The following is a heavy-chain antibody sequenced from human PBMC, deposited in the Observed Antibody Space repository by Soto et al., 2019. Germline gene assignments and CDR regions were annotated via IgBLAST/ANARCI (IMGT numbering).Heavy chain of an antibody. CDR2: VFHSETT. CDR1: GASISSGGYS. D-gene: IGHD4-4*01. J-gene: IGHJ4*02. Sequence: SETLSLTCAVSGASISSGGYSWSWIRQLPGRGLEWIGYVFHSETTYYNPSLKSRVTMSVDSSKNQFSLKLTSVTAADTAVYYCVRGGQQFLDYWGQGTLVTVSS. CDR3: VRGGQQFLDY. V-gene: IGHV4-30-2*01.